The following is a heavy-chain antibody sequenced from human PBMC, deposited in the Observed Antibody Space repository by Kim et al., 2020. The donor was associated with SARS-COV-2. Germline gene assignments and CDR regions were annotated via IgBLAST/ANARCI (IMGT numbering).Heavy chain of an antibody. V-gene: IGHV3-33*01. J-gene: IGHJ4*02. CDR3: ARDINASSAAY. CDR1: GFTFSTYG. Sequence: GGSLRLSCATSGFTFSTYGMHWVRQAPGKGLEWVAVICCDGSNKYYADSVRGRFSISRDNSKNTLYLQMNSLRAEDTAVYYCARDINASSAAYWGQGTLV. CDR2: ICCDGSNK. D-gene: IGHD2-15*01.